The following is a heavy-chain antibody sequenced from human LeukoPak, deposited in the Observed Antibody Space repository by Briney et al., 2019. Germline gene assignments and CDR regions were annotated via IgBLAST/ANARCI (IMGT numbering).Heavy chain of an antibody. CDR1: GFTFSDYW. D-gene: IGHD5-18*01. CDR3: ARSESTGYSYGYDYYGMDV. Sequence: GGSLRLSCAASGFTFSDYWMMWVRQAPGKGLEWVAQIKVDGSEKYYVDSVRGRFTISRDNAKNSLDLQMNTLRVEDTAVYYCARSESTGYSYGYDYYGMDVWGQGTTVTVSS. V-gene: IGHV3-7*01. J-gene: IGHJ6*02. CDR2: IKVDGSEK.